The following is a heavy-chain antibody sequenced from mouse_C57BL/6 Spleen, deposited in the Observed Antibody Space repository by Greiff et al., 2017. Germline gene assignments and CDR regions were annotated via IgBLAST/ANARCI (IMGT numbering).Heavy chain of an antibody. D-gene: IGHD3-3*01. V-gene: IGHV1-22*01. J-gene: IGHJ2*01. CDR3: ARGDRY. CDR1: GYTFTDYN. Sequence: EVKLQESGPELVKPGASVKMTCKASGYTFTDYNMHWVKQSNGKSLERIGYINPNNGGTSYNQKLTGTATLNVNKSSITAYMELRSLTSEDSAVYYCARGDRYWGQGTTLTVSS. CDR2: INPNNGGT.